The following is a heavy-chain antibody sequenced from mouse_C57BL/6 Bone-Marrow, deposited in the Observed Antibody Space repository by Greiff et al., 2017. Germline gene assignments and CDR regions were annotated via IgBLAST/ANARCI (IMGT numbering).Heavy chain of an antibody. D-gene: IGHD4-1*01. CDR1: GYAFTNYL. CDR3: ARSKNWDSWFAY. J-gene: IGHJ3*01. CDR2: INPGSGGT. Sequence: QVQLKQSGAELVRPGTSVKVSCKASGYAFTNYLIEWVKQRPGQGLEWIGVINPGSGGTNYNEKFKGKATLTADKSSSTAYMQLRSLTSEDSAVYVCARSKNWDSWFAYWGQGTLVTVSA. V-gene: IGHV1-54*01.